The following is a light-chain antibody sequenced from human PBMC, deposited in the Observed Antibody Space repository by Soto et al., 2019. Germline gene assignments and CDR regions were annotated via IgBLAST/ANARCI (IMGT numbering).Light chain of an antibody. CDR3: AAWDDSLSGHYV. CDR1: SSNIGSNY. CDR2: RNN. J-gene: IGLJ1*01. V-gene: IGLV1-47*01. Sequence: QSVLTQPPSASGTPGQRVTISCSGSSSNIGSNYVYWYQQLPGTAPKLLIYRNNQWPSGVPDRFSGSKSGTSASLAISGLRSEDEADYYCAAWDDSLSGHYVFGTVTKLTVL.